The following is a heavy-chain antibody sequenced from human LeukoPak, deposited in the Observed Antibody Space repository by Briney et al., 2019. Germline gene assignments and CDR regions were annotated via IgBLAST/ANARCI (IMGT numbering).Heavy chain of an antibody. CDR2: IYSNGKE. CDR1: GFTVDSNY. Sequence: GGSLRLSCSASGFTVDSNYMSWVRQAPGKGLEWVSVIYSNGKEYYAESAKGRFTISRDISKNSLDLQMNRLRGEDTAVYYCARESPTSSIDSWGQGTLVIVSS. V-gene: IGHV3-53*01. J-gene: IGHJ5*01. CDR3: ARESPTSSIDS. D-gene: IGHD2-2*01.